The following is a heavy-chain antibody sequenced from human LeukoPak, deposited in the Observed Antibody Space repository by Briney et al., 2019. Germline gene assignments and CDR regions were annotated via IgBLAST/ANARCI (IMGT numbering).Heavy chain of an antibody. V-gene: IGHV3-13*04. Sequence: GGSLRLSCAASGFTFSSYDMHWVRQATGKGLEWVSAIGTAGDTYYPGSVKGRFTISRENAKNSLYLQMNSLRAGDTAVYYCARERYCSSTSCSAGMDVWGQGTTVTVSS. D-gene: IGHD2-2*01. CDR2: IGTAGDT. J-gene: IGHJ6*02. CDR3: ARERYCSSTSCSAGMDV. CDR1: GFTFSSYD.